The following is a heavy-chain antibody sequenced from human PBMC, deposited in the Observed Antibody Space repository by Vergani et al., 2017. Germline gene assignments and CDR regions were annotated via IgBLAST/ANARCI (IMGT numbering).Heavy chain of an antibody. J-gene: IGHJ4*02. CDR1: GFTFSSYA. CDR2: ISYDGSNK. D-gene: IGHD5-24*01. V-gene: IGHV3-30-3*01. CDR3: ARDWRWLQFLDY. Sequence: QVQLVESGGGVVQPGRSLRLSCAASGFTFSSYAMHWVRQAPGKGLEWVAVISYDGSNKYYADSVKGRFTISSDNSKNTLYLQMNSLRAEDTAVYYCARDWRWLQFLDYWGQGTLVTVSS.